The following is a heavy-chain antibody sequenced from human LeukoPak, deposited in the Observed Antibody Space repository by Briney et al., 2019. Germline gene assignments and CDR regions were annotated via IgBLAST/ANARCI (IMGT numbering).Heavy chain of an antibody. Sequence: ASVKVSCKASGGTFSSYAISWVRQAPGQGLEWMGRIIPILGIANYAQKFQGRVTITADKSTSTAYMELRSLRSDDTAVYYCARDNWNYVQGAFDIWGQGTMVTVSS. CDR1: GGTFSSYA. J-gene: IGHJ3*02. CDR2: IIPILGIA. D-gene: IGHD1-7*01. CDR3: ARDNWNYVQGAFDI. V-gene: IGHV1-69*04.